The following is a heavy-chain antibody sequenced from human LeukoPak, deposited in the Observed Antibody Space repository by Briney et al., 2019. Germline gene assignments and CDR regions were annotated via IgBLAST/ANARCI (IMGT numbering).Heavy chain of an antibody. Sequence: SQTLSLTCSVSGDSTAGYFWGWIRQSPGRAPEWLAYVYRSGQSDYNSSLRGRVTVSLDRSKTQVSLRLRSLTAADTAVYYCAGGKYYYDDSASVNRASRTAFHIWAQGTMVLVSS. D-gene: IGHD3-22*01. J-gene: IGHJ3*02. CDR3: AGGKYYYDDSASVNRASRTAFHI. CDR2: VYRSGQS. V-gene: IGHV4-59*12. CDR1: GDSTAGYF.